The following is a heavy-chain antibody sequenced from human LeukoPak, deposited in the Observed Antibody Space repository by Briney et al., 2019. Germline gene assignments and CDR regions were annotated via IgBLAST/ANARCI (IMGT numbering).Heavy chain of an antibody. V-gene: IGHV3-66*01. CDR3: ARATYRYYYDSSGYGDY. Sequence: PGGSLSLSCAASGFTVSSNYMTWVRQAPGKGLEWVSVIYSGGGTYYADSVKGRFTISRDNSKNTLYLQMNSLRVEDTAVYYCARATYRYYYDSSGYGDYWGQGTLVTVSS. CDR1: GFTVSSNY. J-gene: IGHJ4*02. CDR2: IYSGGGT. D-gene: IGHD3-22*01.